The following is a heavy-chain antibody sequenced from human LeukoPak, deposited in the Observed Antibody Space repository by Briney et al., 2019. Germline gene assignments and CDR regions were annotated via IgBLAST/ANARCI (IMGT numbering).Heavy chain of an antibody. CDR2: IGIAGDT. Sequence: GGSLRLSCAASGFPFSSYDMHGVRQPTGRGLEWVSGIGIAGDTYYAGSVKDRFTISRDNAQNSLYLQLSNVGAGDTAVYYCTRGFVAFDIWGQGTMVTVSS. D-gene: IGHD2-21*01. CDR3: TRGFVAFDI. J-gene: IGHJ3*02. V-gene: IGHV3-13*01. CDR1: GFPFSSYD.